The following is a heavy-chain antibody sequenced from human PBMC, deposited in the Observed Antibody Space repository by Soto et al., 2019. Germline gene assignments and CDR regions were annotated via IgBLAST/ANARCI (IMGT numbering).Heavy chain of an antibody. CDR2: IYYSGST. CDR3: ARQVNSYCSSTSCFTYYYYYYYMDV. CDR1: GGSISSYY. J-gene: IGHJ6*03. Sequence: QVQLQESGPGLMKPSETLSLTCTVSGGSISSYYWSWIRQPPGKGLEWIGYIYYSGSTNYNPSLKSRLSISVVTSKNQFSLNLSSVTAADAAVEYCARQVNSYCSSTSCFTYYYYYYYMDVWGKGTTVTVSS. D-gene: IGHD2-2*01. V-gene: IGHV4-59*08.